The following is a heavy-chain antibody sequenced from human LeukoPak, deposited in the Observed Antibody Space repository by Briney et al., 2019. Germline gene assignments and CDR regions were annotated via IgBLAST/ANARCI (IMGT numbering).Heavy chain of an antibody. CDR2: IHQSGTT. CDR3: SREQYIIGGSGWFGMDV. V-gene: IGHV4-59*12. Sequence: PSETLSLTCSVSGGSLSTYYWTWTRQPPGKGLERIGYIHQSGTTEFNPSLKSRVTMSLDTSRNQFSLRMSTVTAADTAVYYCSREQYIIGGSGWFGMDVWGHGTTVTVSS. CDR1: GGSLSTYY. D-gene: IGHD6-19*01. J-gene: IGHJ6*02.